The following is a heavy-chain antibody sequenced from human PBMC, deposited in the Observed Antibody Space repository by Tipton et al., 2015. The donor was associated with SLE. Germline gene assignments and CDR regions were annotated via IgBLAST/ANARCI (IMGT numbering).Heavy chain of an antibody. Sequence: TLSLTCTVSGGSISSYFWTWIRQPPGKGLEWIRHIFYTGSTRYNPSLKSRVTISVDTSKSQIFLKMSSVTAADTAVYYCVRDSLNWGSYYHGMDVWGQGTTVTVSS. D-gene: IGHD3-16*01. V-gene: IGHV4-59*01. J-gene: IGHJ6*02. CDR2: IFYTGST. CDR3: VRDSLNWGSYYHGMDV. CDR1: GGSISSYF.